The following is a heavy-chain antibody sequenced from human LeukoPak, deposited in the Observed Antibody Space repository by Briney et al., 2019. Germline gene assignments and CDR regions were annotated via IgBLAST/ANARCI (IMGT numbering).Heavy chain of an antibody. D-gene: IGHD3-22*01. CDR1: GFTFSSYA. CDR3: AKEKGFDYYDSSGYYPFDY. V-gene: IGHV3-23*01. CDR2: ISGSGGST. J-gene: IGHJ4*02. Sequence: GGSLRLSCAASGFTFSSYAMSWVRQDPGKGLEWVSAISGSGGSTYYADSVKGRFTISRDNSKNTLYLQMNSLRAEDTAVYYCAKEKGFDYYDSSGYYPFDYWGQGTLVTVSS.